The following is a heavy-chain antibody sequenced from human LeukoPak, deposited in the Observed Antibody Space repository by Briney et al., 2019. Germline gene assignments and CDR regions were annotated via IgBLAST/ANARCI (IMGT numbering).Heavy chain of an antibody. CDR1: GFSLSTSGVG. Sequence: NESGPTLVNPTQTLTLTCTFSGFSLSTSGVGVGWIRQPPGKALEWLALIYWNDDKRYSPSLKSRLTITKDTSKNQVVLTMTNMGPVDTATYYCAHSPWELLLVWFDPWGQGTLVTVSS. CDR2: IYWNDDK. D-gene: IGHD1-26*01. V-gene: IGHV2-5*01. CDR3: AHSPWELLLVWFDP. J-gene: IGHJ5*02.